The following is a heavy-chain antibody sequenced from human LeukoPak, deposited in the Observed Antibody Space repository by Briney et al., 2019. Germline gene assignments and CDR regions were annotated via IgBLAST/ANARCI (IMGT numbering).Heavy chain of an antibody. D-gene: IGHD3-10*01. V-gene: IGHV3-23*01. CDR3: ARAHYYGSGSYYPDWFDP. J-gene: IGHJ5*02. CDR1: GFTFNTYV. Sequence: PGGSLRLSCVASGFTFNTYVMSWVRQAPGKGLEWVSGISESGGITNYADSVKGRFTISRDNSKNTLYLQMNSLRAEDTAVYYCARAHYYGSGSYYPDWFDPWGQGTLVTVSS. CDR2: ISESGGIT.